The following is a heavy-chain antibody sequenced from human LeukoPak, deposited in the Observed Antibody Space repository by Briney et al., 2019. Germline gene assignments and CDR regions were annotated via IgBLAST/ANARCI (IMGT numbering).Heavy chain of an antibody. CDR2: IYHSGST. V-gene: IGHV4-30-2*01. CDR1: GGSISSGGYS. CDR3: ARDSGHFDI. Sequence: SETLSLTCAVSGGSISSGGYSWSWIRQPPGKGLEWIGYIYHSGSTYYNPSLKSRVTKSVDRSMNQFSLKLSSVTAADTAVYYCARDSGHFDIWGQGTMVTVSS. D-gene: IGHD3-10*01. J-gene: IGHJ3*02.